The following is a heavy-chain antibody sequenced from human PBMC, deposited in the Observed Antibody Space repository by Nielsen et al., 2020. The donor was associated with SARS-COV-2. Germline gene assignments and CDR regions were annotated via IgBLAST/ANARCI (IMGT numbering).Heavy chain of an antibody. CDR3: AKQVATPGYYFDY. D-gene: IGHD5-12*01. CDR2: ISGSGGST. Sequence: GESLKISCAASGFTFSSYAMSWVRQAPGKGLEWVSAISGSGGSTYYADSVKGRFTISRDNSKNTLYLQMNSLRAEDTAVYYCAKQVATPGYYFDYWGQGTLVTVSS. J-gene: IGHJ4*02. V-gene: IGHV3-23*01. CDR1: GFTFSSYA.